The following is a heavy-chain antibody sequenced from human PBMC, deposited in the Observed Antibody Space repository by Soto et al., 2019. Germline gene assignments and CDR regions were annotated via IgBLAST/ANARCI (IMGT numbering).Heavy chain of an antibody. CDR3: AKSPSATRYCSSTSCYNYFDY. V-gene: IGHV3-23*01. Sequence: PGGSLRLSCAASGFTFSSYAMSWVRQAPGKGLEWVSAISGSGGSTYYAESVKGRFTISRDNSKNTLYLQMNSLRAEDTAVYYCAKSPSATRYCSSTSCYNYFDYWGEGPLVTVSS. J-gene: IGHJ4*02. D-gene: IGHD2-2*02. CDR2: ISGSGGST. CDR1: GFTFSSYA.